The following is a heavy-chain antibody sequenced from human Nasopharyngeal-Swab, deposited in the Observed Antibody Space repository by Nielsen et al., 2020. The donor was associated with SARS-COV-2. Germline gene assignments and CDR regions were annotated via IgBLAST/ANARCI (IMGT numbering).Heavy chain of an antibody. D-gene: IGHD5-18*01. CDR2: VDYDGVRT. Sequence: GESLKISCVASGLSFSNYAISWVRQAPGQGLEWVSTVDYDGVRTHYADSVEGRFIISRDNSKNTVYLQIKSLGVEDAAVYYCATWMTAHFDYWGQGTLVT. J-gene: IGHJ4*02. CDR3: ATWMTAHFDY. CDR1: GLSFSNYA. V-gene: IGHV3-23*01.